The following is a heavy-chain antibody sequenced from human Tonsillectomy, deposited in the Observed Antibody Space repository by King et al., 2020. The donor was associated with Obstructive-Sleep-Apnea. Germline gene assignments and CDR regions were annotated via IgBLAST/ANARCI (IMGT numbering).Heavy chain of an antibody. CDR3: AKDLSSWYSDYPFDY. V-gene: IGHV3-23*04. D-gene: IGHD6-13*01. J-gene: IGHJ4*02. CDR1: GFTFSVYA. CDR2: ISGKGGDST. Sequence: VQLVESGGAFVKTGGSLRLSCAASGFTFSVYAMNWVRQAPGVGLEWVSSISGKGGDSTYYADSVKGRFTISRDNSKNTLYLQMNSLRAEDTAVYYCAKDLSSWYSDYPFDYWGQGTLVTVSS.